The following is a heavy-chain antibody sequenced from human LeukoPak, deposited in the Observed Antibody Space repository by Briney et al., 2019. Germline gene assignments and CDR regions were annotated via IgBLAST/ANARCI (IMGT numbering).Heavy chain of an antibody. CDR3: ARDRMGIAVAGTRDFDY. V-gene: IGHV3-11*04. J-gene: IGHJ4*02. D-gene: IGHD6-19*01. Sequence: GGSLRLSCAASGYTFSDYYMSWIPQAPGKGLEWVSYISSSGSTIYYADSVKGRFTISRDNAKNSLYLQMNSLRAEDTAVYYCARDRMGIAVAGTRDFDYWGQGTLVTVSS. CDR1: GYTFSDYY. CDR2: ISSSGSTI.